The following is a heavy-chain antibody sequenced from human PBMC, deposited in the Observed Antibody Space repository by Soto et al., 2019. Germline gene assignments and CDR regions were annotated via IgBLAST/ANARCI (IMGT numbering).Heavy chain of an antibody. D-gene: IGHD3-22*01. CDR3: AREGSGYYDSSGYSSSYYFDY. CDR1: GYTFTSYG. Sequence: ASVKVSCKASGYTFTSYGISWVRQAPGQGLEWMGWISAYNGNTNYAQKLQGRVTMTTDTSTSTAYMELRSLRSDDTAVYYCAREGSGYYDSSGYSSSYYFDYWGQGTLVTVSS. CDR2: ISAYNGNT. J-gene: IGHJ4*02. V-gene: IGHV1-18*01.